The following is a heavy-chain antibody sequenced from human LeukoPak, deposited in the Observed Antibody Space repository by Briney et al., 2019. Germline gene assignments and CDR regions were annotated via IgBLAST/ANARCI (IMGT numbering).Heavy chain of an antibody. CDR3: ARVRLYSSSFNWFDP. D-gene: IGHD6-13*01. V-gene: IGHV1-2*02. Sequence: EASVKVSCKASGYTFTGYYMHWVRQAPGQGLEWMGWINPNSGGTNYAQKFQGRVTMTRDTSISTAYMELSRLRSADTAVYYCARVRLYSSSFNWFDPWGQGTLVTVSS. CDR1: GYTFTGYY. J-gene: IGHJ5*02. CDR2: INPNSGGT.